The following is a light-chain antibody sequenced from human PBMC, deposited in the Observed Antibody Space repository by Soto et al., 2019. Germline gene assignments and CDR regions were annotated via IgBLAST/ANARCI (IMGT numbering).Light chain of an antibody. CDR3: SSYTGSTNYV. Sequence: QSVLTQPASVSGSPGQLITISCTGTSSDVGIYNYVSWYQQHPGKAPKLMIYQVTNRPSGVSNRFSGSKSGNTASLTISGLQAEDEADYYCSSYTGSTNYVFGTGTKVT. CDR1: SSDVGIYNY. J-gene: IGLJ1*01. V-gene: IGLV2-14*01. CDR2: QVT.